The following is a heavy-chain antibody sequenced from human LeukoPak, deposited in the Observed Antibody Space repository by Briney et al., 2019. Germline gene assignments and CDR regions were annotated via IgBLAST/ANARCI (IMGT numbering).Heavy chain of an antibody. Sequence: SETLSLTCSVSGGSFSNNFWSWVRQPAGKGLEWIGRIYPSGNTNYNPSLKSRVTLSVDTSKTQFSLNLSSVTAADTAVYYCARGPGYYYDSSGYYRYYYYYYMDVWGKGTTVTISS. D-gene: IGHD3-22*01. CDR1: GGSFSNNF. V-gene: IGHV4-4*07. CDR2: IYPSGNT. CDR3: ARGPGYYYDSSGYYRYYYYYYMDV. J-gene: IGHJ6*03.